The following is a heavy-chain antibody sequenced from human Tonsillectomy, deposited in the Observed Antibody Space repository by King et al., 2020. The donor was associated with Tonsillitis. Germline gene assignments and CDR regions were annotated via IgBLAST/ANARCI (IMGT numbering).Heavy chain of an antibody. D-gene: IGHD3-9*01. CDR3: AKAYLTSYYDILTGYSN. J-gene: IGHJ4*02. V-gene: IGHV3-23*04. CDR2: ISGSGGST. Sequence: EVQLVESGGGLVQPGGSLRLSCAASGFTFISYAMSWARQAPGKGLEWVSGISGSGGSTYYADSVKGRFTISRDNSKNTLYLQMNSLRAEDTAVYYCAKAYLTSYYDILTGYSNWGQGTLVTVSS. CDR1: GFTFISYA.